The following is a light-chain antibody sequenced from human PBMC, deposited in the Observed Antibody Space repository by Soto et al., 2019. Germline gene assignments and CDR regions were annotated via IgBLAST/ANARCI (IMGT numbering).Light chain of an antibody. J-gene: IGKJ4*01. CDR1: QSISSW. CDR2: KAS. V-gene: IGKV1-5*03. CDR3: QQYNSSQLT. Sequence: DIQMTHSPSTLSASVGDRVTTTSPASQSISSWLAWYQQKPGKAPKLLIYKASSLESGVQSRFSGSGSGTEFTLNIRSLKNDEFATYYCQQYNSSQLTFGGGTKVDIK.